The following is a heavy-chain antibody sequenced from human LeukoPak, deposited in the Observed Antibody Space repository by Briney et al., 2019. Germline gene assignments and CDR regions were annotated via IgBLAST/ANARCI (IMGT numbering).Heavy chain of an antibody. CDR3: ARVESIAAAVDY. Sequence: PSETLSLTCAVYGGSFSGYYWGWIRQPPGKGLEWIGEINHSGSTNYNPSLKSRVTISVDTSKNQFSLKLSSVTAADTAVYYCARVESIAAAVDYWGQGTLVTVSS. V-gene: IGHV4-34*01. J-gene: IGHJ4*02. D-gene: IGHD6-13*01. CDR2: INHSGST. CDR1: GGSFSGYY.